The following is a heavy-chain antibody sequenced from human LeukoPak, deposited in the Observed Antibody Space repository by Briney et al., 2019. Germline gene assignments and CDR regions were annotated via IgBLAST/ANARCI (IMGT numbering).Heavy chain of an antibody. J-gene: IGHJ4*02. CDR3: ARQGYCTNGVCPRSFDY. CDR2: ISIGNGST. CDR1: GYSFINHV. V-gene: IGHV1-3*04. Sequence: GASVKVSCKASGYSFINHVIHWVRQAPGQRLEWMGWISIGNGSTKYLEKLQGRVTITRDTSASTAYMELSSLRSEDTAIYFCARQGYCTNGVCPRSFDYWGQGTLVTVSS. D-gene: IGHD2-8*01.